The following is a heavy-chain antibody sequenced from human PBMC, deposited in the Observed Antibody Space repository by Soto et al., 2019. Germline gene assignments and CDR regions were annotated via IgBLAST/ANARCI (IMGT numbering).Heavy chain of an antibody. CDR3: ARGHPRYCSGGSCSEYYFDY. Sequence: SGGSLRLSCAASGFTFSSYWMSWVRQAPGKGLEWVANIKQDGSEKYYVDSVKGRFTIPRDNAKNSLYLQMNSLRAEDTAVYYCARGHPRYCSGGSCSEYYFDYWGQGTLVTVSS. D-gene: IGHD2-15*01. J-gene: IGHJ4*02. CDR1: GFTFSSYW. V-gene: IGHV3-7*01. CDR2: IKQDGSEK.